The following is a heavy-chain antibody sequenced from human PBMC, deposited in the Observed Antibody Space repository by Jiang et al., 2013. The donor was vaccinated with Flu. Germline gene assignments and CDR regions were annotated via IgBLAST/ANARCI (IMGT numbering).Heavy chain of an antibody. CDR3: ARDHEELAASAPGWDH. CDR1: GFTFSDYY. Sequence: VQLVESGGGLVKPGGSLRLSCAASGFTFSDYYMSWIRQAPGKGLEWISYISDSGPRTYYADSVKGRFTISRDNSKNLVYLQMDSLRADDTAVYFCARDHEELAASAPGWDHWGLGTLVTVSS. CDR2: ISDSGPRT. D-gene: IGHD5-24*01. V-gene: IGHV3-11*01. J-gene: IGHJ4*02.